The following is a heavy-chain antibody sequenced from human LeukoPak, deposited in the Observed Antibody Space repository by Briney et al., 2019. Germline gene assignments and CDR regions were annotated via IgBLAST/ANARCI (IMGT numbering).Heavy chain of an antibody. CDR3: AARADYDFWSRYYMLED. CDR2: IYYSGST. V-gene: IGHV4-59*11. CDR1: GGSISSHY. J-gene: IGHJ4*02. Sequence: SETLSLTCTVSGGSISSHYWSWIRQPPGKGLEWIGYIYYSGSTNYNPSLKSRLTISVDTSKNQFSLKLSSVTAADTAVYYCAARADYDFWSRYYMLEDWGQGTLVTVTS. D-gene: IGHD3-3*01.